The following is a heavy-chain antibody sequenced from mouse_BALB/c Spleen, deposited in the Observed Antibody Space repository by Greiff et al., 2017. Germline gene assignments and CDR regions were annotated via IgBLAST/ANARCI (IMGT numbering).Heavy chain of an antibody. CDR1: GFTFSSYG. J-gene: IGHJ2*01. V-gene: IGHV5-6-3*01. CDR3: ARGREYYFDY. Sequence: EVMLVESGGGLVQPGGSLKLSCAASGFTFSSYGMSWVRQTPDKRLELVATINSNGGSTYYPDSVKGRFTISRDNAKNTLYLQMSSLKSEDTAMYYCARGREYYFDYWGQGTTLTVSS. CDR2: INSNGGST.